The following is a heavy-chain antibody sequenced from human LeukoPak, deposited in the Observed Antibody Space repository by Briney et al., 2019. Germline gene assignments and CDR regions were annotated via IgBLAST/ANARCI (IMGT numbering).Heavy chain of an antibody. V-gene: IGHV3-23*01. J-gene: IGHJ4*02. CDR2: ISGSGGST. Sequence: GGSLRLSCAASGFTFSSYAMSWVRQAPGKGLEWVSAISGSGGSTYYADSVKGRFTISRDNSKNTLYLQMNSLRAEDTAVYYCGRDLGYCTNGGWHTRFDYWGQGTLVAVSS. CDR1: GFTFSSYA. CDR3: GRDLGYCTNGGWHTRFDY. D-gene: IGHD2-8*01.